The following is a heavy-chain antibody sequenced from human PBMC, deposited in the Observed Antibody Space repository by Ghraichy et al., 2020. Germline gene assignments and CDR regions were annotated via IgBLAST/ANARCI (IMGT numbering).Heavy chain of an antibody. Sequence: SETLSLTCTVSGGSISSSSYYWGWIRQPPGKGLEWIGSIYYSGSTYYNPSLKSRVTISVDTSKNQFSLKLSSVTAADTAVYYCARLCGDFWSGVGIICNDYWGQGTLVTVSS. CDR3: ARLCGDFWSGVGIICNDY. D-gene: IGHD3-3*01. CDR1: GGSISSSSYY. V-gene: IGHV4-39*01. CDR2: IYYSGST. J-gene: IGHJ4*02.